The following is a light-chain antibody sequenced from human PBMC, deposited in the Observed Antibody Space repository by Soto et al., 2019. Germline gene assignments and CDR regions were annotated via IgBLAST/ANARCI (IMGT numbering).Light chain of an antibody. CDR2: AAS. Sequence: DIQMTQSPSSLSSSLGDRLTMACRASQGISTYLAWYQQKPGKVPKLLIYAASTLLSGVPSRFSGSGSGTDFTLTISSLQPEDVATYYCQQYYSAPISFGQGTRLEIK. J-gene: IGKJ5*01. V-gene: IGKV1-27*01. CDR1: QGISTY. CDR3: QQYYSAPIS.